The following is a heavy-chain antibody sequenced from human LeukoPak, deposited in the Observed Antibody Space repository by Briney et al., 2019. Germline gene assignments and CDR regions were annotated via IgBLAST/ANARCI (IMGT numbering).Heavy chain of an antibody. CDR2: ISYDGSNK. CDR3: ARVPPTYSNYEYYFDY. CDR1: GFTFSSYG. V-gene: IGHV3-30*03. D-gene: IGHD4-11*01. Sequence: GGSLRLSCAASGFTFSSYGMHWVRQAPGKGLEWVAVISYDGSNKYYADSVKGRFTISRDNSKNTLYLQMNSLRAEDTAVYYCARVPPTYSNYEYYFDYWGQGTLVTVSS. J-gene: IGHJ4*02.